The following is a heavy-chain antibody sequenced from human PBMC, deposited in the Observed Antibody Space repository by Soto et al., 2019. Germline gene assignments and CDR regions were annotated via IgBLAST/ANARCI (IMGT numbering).Heavy chain of an antibody. Sequence: SETLSLTCTVSGGSITSGSYYWGWIRQPPGKGLEWIGSIYYSGSTYYNPSLKSRVTISVDTSKNQFSLNLSSVTAADTAVYYXXXVIATAVHWFDPWGQGTLVTVSS. V-gene: IGHV4-39*03. J-gene: IGHJ5*02. CDR3: XXVIATAVHWFDP. CDR2: IYYSGST. CDR1: GGSITSGSYY. D-gene: IGHD6-13*01.